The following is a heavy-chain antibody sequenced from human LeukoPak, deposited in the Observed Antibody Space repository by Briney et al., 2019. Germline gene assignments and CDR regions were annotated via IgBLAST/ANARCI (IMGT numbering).Heavy chain of an antibody. CDR2: ISYDAESN. CDR3: ATLADYPFDY. CDR1: GFTFSSYG. V-gene: IGHV3-30*03. J-gene: IGHJ4*02. Sequence: GGSLRLSCVTSGFTFSSYGMHWVRQVPGKGLEWVAVISYDAESNYHVDSVKGRFTISRDNSKNTQYLQMNSLRAEDTAVYYCATLADYPFDYWGQGTLVTVSS. D-gene: IGHD4-11*01.